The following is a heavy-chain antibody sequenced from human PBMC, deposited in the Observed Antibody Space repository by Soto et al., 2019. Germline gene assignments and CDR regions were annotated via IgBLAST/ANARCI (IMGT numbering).Heavy chain of an antibody. Sequence: GGSLRRSCAASGFSFSYYAMSWVRQAPGKGLEWVSVISESGGSTHYADSVRGRFTVSRDNSKNSLSLRMNSLRDEDTAVYFCAERSPYSSGWYSPIFDYWGQGALVTVS. D-gene: IGHD6-13*01. CDR2: ISESGGST. J-gene: IGHJ4*02. V-gene: IGHV3-23*01. CDR1: GFSFSYYA. CDR3: AERSPYSSGWYSPIFDY.